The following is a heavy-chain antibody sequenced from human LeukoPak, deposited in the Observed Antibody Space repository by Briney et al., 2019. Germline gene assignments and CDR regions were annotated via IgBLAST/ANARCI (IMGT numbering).Heavy chain of an antibody. Sequence: GGSLRLSCAASGFTFSSYSMNWVRQAPGKGLEWVSYISSSGTTIYYADSVKGRFTISRDNAKNSLYLQMNSLRAEDTAVYYCARESNWGFDYWGQGTLVTVSS. CDR3: ARESNWGFDY. J-gene: IGHJ4*02. D-gene: IGHD7-27*01. V-gene: IGHV3-48*04. CDR1: GFTFSSYS. CDR2: ISSSGTTI.